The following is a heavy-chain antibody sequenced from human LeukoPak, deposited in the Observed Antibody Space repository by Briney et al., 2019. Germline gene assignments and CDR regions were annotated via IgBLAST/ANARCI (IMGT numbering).Heavy chain of an antibody. D-gene: IGHD2-15*01. V-gene: IGHV1-18*01. J-gene: IGHJ4*02. CDR2: ISAYNGNT. CDR3: ARDNCPHLGSCPRDY. CDR1: GYTFTSYG. Sequence: ASVKVSCKAPGYTFTSYGISWVRQAPGQGLEWMGWISAYNGNTNYAQKLQGRVTMTTDTSTSTAYMELRSLRSDDTAVYYCARDNCPHLGSCPRDYWGQGTLVTVSS.